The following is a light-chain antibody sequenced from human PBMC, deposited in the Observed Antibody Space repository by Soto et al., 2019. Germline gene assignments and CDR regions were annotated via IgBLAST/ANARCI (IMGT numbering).Light chain of an antibody. V-gene: IGKV3-15*01. CDR3: QQYGTSEII. CDR1: QSVSIK. CDR2: DTS. J-gene: IGKJ5*01. Sequence: EIVMTQSPATLSVSPGERATLSCRASQSVSIKLAWYQQKPGQAPRLLIYDTSTRATGIPARFSGSGSGTDFTLTISRLEPEDFAVFFCQQYGTSEIIFGQGTRLEIK.